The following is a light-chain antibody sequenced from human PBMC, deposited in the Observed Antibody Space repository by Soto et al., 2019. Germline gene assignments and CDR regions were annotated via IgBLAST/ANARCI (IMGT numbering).Light chain of an antibody. Sequence: QSVLTQPPSASGTPGQRVTISCSGCSSNIGSKTVNWYQQLPGTVPKLLIYNSYQRPSGVPDRFSASKSGTSASLAISGLQSEDEADYYCSSWDASLNGYVFGTGTKLTVL. CDR2: NSY. J-gene: IGLJ1*01. V-gene: IGLV1-44*01. CDR1: SSNIGSKT. CDR3: SSWDASLNGYV.